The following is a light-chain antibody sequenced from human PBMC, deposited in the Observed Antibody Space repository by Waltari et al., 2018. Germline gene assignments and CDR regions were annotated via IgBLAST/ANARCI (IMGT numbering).Light chain of an antibody. CDR2: EAT. J-gene: IGKJ1*01. CDR1: QDMDDD. CDR3: LQHDNFPWT. Sequence: ETTVTQSPAFISATPGDKVTISCKVSQDMDDDINWYQQKPGEAVVFIVQEATTLVPGVSPRFSGSWYGRDFTLTINDVKSEDAAYYFCLQHDNFPWTFGQGTKVEIK. V-gene: IGKV5-2*01.